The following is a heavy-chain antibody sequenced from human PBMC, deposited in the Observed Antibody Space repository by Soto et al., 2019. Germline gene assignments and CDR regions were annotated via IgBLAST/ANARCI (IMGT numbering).Heavy chain of an antibody. J-gene: IGHJ4*02. V-gene: IGHV3-53*01. CDR1: GFTVNSYY. D-gene: IGHD2-21*02. Sequence: EVQLVESGGGLVQPGGSLRLSCAASGFTVNSYYMSWVRQAPGKGLEWVSGIYSGVSTSYADSVEGRFTISRDNSKNTLYLQMNSLRAEDTAVYYCARGTGVVTAGYYWGQGTLVTVSS. CDR2: IYSGVST. CDR3: ARGTGVVTAGYY.